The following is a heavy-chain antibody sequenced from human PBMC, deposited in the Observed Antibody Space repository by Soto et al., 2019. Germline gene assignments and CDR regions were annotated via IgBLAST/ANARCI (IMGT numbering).Heavy chain of an antibody. CDR1: GFPFSSCT. Sequence: EVHLVESGGGLVRPGGSLSLSCTVTGFPFSSCTMNWFRQAPGKGLDGVSSISPSTSHIYYADSVKARFTISRDNAKNSLFPQMNRLRAEHTAVYYCSGCSGGACHQNYGMDVWGQGTTVTVS. J-gene: IGHJ6*02. CDR2: ISPSTSHI. V-gene: IGHV3-21*01. CDR3: SGCSGGACHQNYGMDV. D-gene: IGHD2-15*01.